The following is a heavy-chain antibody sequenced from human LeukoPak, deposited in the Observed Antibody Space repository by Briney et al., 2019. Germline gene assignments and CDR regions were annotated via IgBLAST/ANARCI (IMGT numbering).Heavy chain of an antibody. CDR3: ASQDYDFWSGYYYFDY. CDR2: IYHSGST. Sequence: SETLSLTCAVSGYSISSGYYWGWIRQPPGKGLEWIGSIYHSGSTYYNPSLKSRVTISVDTSKNQFSLKLSSVTAADTAVYYCASQDYDFWSGYYYFDYWGQGTLVTVSS. D-gene: IGHD3-3*01. CDR1: GYSISSGYY. V-gene: IGHV4-38-2*01. J-gene: IGHJ4*02.